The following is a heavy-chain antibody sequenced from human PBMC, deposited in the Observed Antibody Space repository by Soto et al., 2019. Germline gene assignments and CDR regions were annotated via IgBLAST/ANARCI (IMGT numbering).Heavy chain of an antibody. J-gene: IGHJ6*02. CDR1: GGSISSGDYY. CDR2: IYYSGST. D-gene: IGHD4-17*01. V-gene: IGHV4-30-4*01. Sequence: SETLSLTCTVSGGSISSGDYYWSWIRQPPGKGLEWIGYIYYSGSTYYNPSLKSRVTISVDTSKNQFSLKLSSVTAAGTAVYYCARDLAVTPMYYYCGMDVWGRGTTVTVSS. CDR3: ARDLAVTPMYYYCGMDV.